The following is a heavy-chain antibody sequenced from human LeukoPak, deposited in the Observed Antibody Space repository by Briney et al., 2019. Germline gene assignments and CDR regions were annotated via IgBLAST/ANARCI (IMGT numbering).Heavy chain of an antibody. J-gene: IGHJ4*02. D-gene: IGHD1-26*01. CDR1: GFTFSSYA. CDR3: ASQWELRGFDY. V-gene: IGHV3-30-3*01. CDR2: ISYDGSNK. Sequence: GRSLRLSCAASGFTFSSYAMHWVRQAPGKGLEWVAVISYDGSNKYYADSVKGRFTISRDNSKNTLYLQMNSLRAEDTAVYYCASQWELRGFDYWGQETLVTVSS.